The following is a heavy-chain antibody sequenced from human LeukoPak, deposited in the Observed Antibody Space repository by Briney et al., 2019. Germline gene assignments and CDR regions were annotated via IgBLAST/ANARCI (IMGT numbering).Heavy chain of an antibody. CDR1: GYTFTGYG. V-gene: IGHV1-69*13. D-gene: IGHD2-21*01. CDR3: ARGSPYCGGDCALGY. CDR2: IIPIFGTA. J-gene: IGHJ4*02. Sequence: GASVKVSCKASGYTFTGYGISWVREAPGQGLEWMGGIIPIFGTANYAQKFQGRVTITADESTSTAYMELSSLRSEDTAVYYCARGSPYCGGDCALGYWGQGTLVTVSS.